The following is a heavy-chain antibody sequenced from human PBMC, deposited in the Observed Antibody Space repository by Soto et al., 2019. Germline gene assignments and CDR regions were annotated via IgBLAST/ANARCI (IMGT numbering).Heavy chain of an antibody. J-gene: IGHJ4*02. CDR3: ARRYNYGADY. CDR2: IYYSGST. V-gene: IGHV4-39*01. Sequence: SETLSLTCTVSGGSINSGGYYWGWIRQPPGKGLEWIASIYYSGSTYYNPSLKSRVTIFADTSKNQFSLKLSSVTAADTAVYYCARRYNYGADYWGQGTLVTVSS. D-gene: IGHD5-18*01. CDR1: GGSINSGGYY.